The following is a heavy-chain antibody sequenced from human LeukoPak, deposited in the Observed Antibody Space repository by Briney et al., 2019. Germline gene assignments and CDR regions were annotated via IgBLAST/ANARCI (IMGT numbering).Heavy chain of an antibody. J-gene: IGHJ4*02. CDR1: GGPIITTNW. Sequence: PSGTLSLTCGVSGGPIITTNWWSWIRQPPGKGLEWIGEINHSGSTNYNPSLKSRVTISVDTSKNQFSLKLSSVTAADTAVYYCASARKGNLDYWGQGTLVTVSS. CDR3: ASARKGNLDY. D-gene: IGHD1-14*01. V-gene: IGHV4-4*02. CDR2: INHSGST.